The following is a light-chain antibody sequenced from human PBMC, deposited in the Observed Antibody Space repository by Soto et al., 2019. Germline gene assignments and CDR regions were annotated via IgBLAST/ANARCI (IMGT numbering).Light chain of an antibody. CDR2: DVS. CDR1: SSDVGAYNY. V-gene: IGLV2-14*01. Sequence: ALTQPASVSGSPGQSITISCTGTSSDVGAYNYVSWYQQHPGKAPKLMIYDVSNRPSGVSNRFSGSKSGNTASLTISGLQAEDEADYYCYSYTTSSTRVFGGGTKVTVL. CDR3: YSYTTSSTRV. J-gene: IGLJ2*01.